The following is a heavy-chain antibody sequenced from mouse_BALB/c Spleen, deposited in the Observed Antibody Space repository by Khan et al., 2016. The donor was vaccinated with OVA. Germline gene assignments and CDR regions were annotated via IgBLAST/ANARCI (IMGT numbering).Heavy chain of an antibody. V-gene: IGHV1-4*01. D-gene: IGHD3-1*01. CDR1: GYTFTSYT. Sequence: VQLQESGAELVKPGASVKMSCKASGYTFTSYTMHWVKQRPGQGLEWIGYINPSSGYTKYNQKFKDKATLTVDKSSSTAYMQLSSLTSEDSAVYYCARKSTRASYWGQGTTLTVSS. CDR2: INPSSGYT. J-gene: IGHJ2*01. CDR3: ARKSTRASY.